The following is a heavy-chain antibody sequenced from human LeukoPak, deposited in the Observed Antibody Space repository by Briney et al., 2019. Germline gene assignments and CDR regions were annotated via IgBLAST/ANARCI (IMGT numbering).Heavy chain of an antibody. CDR2: IWYDGSNE. J-gene: IGHJ4*02. Sequence: GRSLRLSCAASGFTFSRYGMHWVRQAPGKGLEWVAVIWYDGSNEYYADSVKGRFTISRDNSKNTLYLQMNSLGGEDTAVYYCARDQGGTGSWYEGEGYWGQGTLVTVSS. D-gene: IGHD6-13*01. CDR1: GFTFSRYG. CDR3: ARDQGGTGSWYEGEGY. V-gene: IGHV3-33*01.